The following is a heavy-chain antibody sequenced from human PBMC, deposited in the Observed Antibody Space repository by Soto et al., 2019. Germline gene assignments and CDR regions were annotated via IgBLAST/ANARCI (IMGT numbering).Heavy chain of an antibody. Sequence: EVQLLESGGKLVQPGGSLTLSCAASGFNFSTYAMAWVRQAPGKGLEWVSGVSASGLNTDYADPVKGRFYISRDNSKNTVSLHINSLRAEDAAVYYGENDRPRPTSGYFVDYWGQGTPVTASS. CDR1: GFNFSTYA. D-gene: IGHD5-18*01. CDR3: ENDRPRPTSGYFVDY. V-gene: IGHV3-23*01. CDR2: VSASGLNT. J-gene: IGHJ4*02.